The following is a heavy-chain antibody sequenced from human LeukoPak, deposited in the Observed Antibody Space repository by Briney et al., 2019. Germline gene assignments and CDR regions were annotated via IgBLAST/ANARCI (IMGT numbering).Heavy chain of an antibody. CDR1: GYTLTELS. Sequence: GASVKVSCKVSGYTLTELSMHWVRQAPGKGLEWMGGFDPEDGETIYAQKFQGRVTMTEDTSTDTAYMELSSLRSEDTAVYYCASISSGWFLSWAFDIWGQGTMVTVSS. J-gene: IGHJ3*02. V-gene: IGHV1-24*01. CDR3: ASISSGWFLSWAFDI. CDR2: FDPEDGET. D-gene: IGHD6-19*01.